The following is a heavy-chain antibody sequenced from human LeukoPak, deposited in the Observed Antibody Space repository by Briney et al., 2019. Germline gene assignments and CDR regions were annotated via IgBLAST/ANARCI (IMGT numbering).Heavy chain of an antibody. CDR3: ARAREDLWFGESRNYYFDY. Sequence: SVKVSCKASGGTFSSYAISWVRQAPGQGLEWMGGIIPIFGTAIYAQKFQGRVTITADKSTSTAYMELSSLRSEDTAVYYRARAREDLWFGESRNYYFDYWGQGTLVTVSS. D-gene: IGHD3-10*01. CDR1: GGTFSSYA. CDR2: IIPIFGTA. J-gene: IGHJ4*02. V-gene: IGHV1-69*06.